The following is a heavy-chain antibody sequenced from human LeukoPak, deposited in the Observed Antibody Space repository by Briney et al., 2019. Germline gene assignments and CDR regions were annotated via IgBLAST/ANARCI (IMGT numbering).Heavy chain of an antibody. V-gene: IGHV1-2*04. CDR1: GYTFTGYY. CDR3: ARGLDYYYYGMDV. Sequence: GASVKVSCKASGYTFTGYYMHWVRQAPGQGLEWMGWINPNSGGTNYAQKFQGWVTMTRDTSISTAYMELSRLRSDDTAVYYCARGLDYYYYGMDVWGQGTTVTVSS. J-gene: IGHJ6*02. CDR2: INPNSGGT.